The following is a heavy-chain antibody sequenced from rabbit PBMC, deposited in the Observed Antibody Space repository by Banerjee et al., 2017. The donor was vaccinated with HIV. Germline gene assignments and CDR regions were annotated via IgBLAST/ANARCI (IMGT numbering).Heavy chain of an antibody. J-gene: IGHJ3*01. D-gene: IGHD2-1*01. CDR1: GFSFSSSYD. CDR3: ARGYDDYDARLDL. CDR2: IYAGTGGDT. V-gene: IGHV1S40*01. Sequence: QSLEESGGDLVKPGASLTLTCTASGFSFSSSYDMCWVRQAPGKGLEWIACIYAGTGGDTYYATWVDGRFTISSHNAQNTLWLQLNSLTAADTATYFCARGYDDYDARLDLWGQGTLVTVS.